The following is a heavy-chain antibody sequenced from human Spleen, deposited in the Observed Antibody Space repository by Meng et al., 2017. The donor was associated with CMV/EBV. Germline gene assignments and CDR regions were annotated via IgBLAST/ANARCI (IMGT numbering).Heavy chain of an antibody. D-gene: IGHD3-10*01. V-gene: IGHV3-30-3*01. CDR1: GFTFSSYA. Sequence: LSLTCAASGFTFSSYAMHWVRQAPGKGLEWVAVISFHGSNKYYADSVKGRFTISRDNSKNTLYLQVNSLRAEDTAIYYCARDRITMVRGIINYYYALDVWGQGTTVTVSS. CDR2: ISFHGSNK. CDR3: ARDRITMVRGIINYYYALDV. J-gene: IGHJ6*02.